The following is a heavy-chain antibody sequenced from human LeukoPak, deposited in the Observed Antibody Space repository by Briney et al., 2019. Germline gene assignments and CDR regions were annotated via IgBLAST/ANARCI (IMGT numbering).Heavy chain of an antibody. J-gene: IGHJ4*02. V-gene: IGHV3-53*01. CDR1: GFTVSNNY. Sequence: GGSLRLSCAASGFTVSNNYMSWVRQAPGKGLEWVSVVYSDNTPFYADSVKGRFTISRDNSKNTVYLQMNSLRAEDTAVYYCGRGRSGQDYWGQGTLVTVSS. CDR2: VYSDNTP. D-gene: IGHD6-19*01. CDR3: GRGRSGQDY.